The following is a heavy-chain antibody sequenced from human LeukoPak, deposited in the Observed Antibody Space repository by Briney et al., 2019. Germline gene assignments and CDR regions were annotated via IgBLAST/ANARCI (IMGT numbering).Heavy chain of an antibody. D-gene: IGHD3-10*01. CDR1: GLTFSIYW. Sequence: PGGSLRLSRAASGLTFSIYWMSWVRQAPGKGLEWVANIKQDGSEKYYVDSVKGRFTISRDNAKNSLYLQMNSLRAEDTAGYYCARISGSGSIYSYFDYWGQRTLVTVSS. CDR3: ARISGSGSIYSYFDY. CDR2: IKQDGSEK. J-gene: IGHJ4*02. V-gene: IGHV3-7*01.